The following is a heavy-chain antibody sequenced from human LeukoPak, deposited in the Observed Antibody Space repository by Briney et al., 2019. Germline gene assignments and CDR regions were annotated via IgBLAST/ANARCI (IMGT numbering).Heavy chain of an antibody. CDR2: ISNTGIT. J-gene: IGHJ4*02. Sequence: SETLSLTCTVSGGSISTYYWNWIRQPPGKGLEWIGYISNTGITTYNPSLKSRVTISVDTSKSQFSLKLSSVTAADTAVYYCARSGGYSSSWSLWGQGTLVTVSS. CDR3: ARSGGYSSSWSL. V-gene: IGHV4-59*01. CDR1: GGSISTYY. D-gene: IGHD6-13*01.